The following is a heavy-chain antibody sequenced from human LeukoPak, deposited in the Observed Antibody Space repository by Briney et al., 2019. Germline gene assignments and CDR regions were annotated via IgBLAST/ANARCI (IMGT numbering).Heavy chain of an antibody. V-gene: IGHV3-30*18. J-gene: IGHJ4*02. CDR2: ISFDANNK. CDR1: GFTFSTYG. CDR3: AKDRRELVRGVDY. Sequence: GGSPRLSCAASGFTFSTYGMHWVRQAPGKGLEWVAVISFDANNKFYADSVKGRFTISRDNSKNTLYLQMNSLRAEDTAVYYCAKDRRELVRGVDYWGQGTLVTVSS. D-gene: IGHD6-13*01.